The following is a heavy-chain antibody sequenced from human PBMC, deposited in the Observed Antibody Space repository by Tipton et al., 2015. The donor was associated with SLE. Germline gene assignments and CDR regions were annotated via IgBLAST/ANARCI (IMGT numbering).Heavy chain of an antibody. V-gene: IGHV5-51*01. J-gene: IGHJ6*02. CDR1: GYNFPTFW. CDR3: ARHHWSGHYFYHGMDV. CDR2: IYPDDSDT. Sequence: QLVQSGAEMKKPGESLRISCKGSGYNFPTFWIAWVRHMPGKGLEWMGIIYPDDSDTRYGPAFQGQVSMSADKSINTAYLQWTSLKASDNAMYFCARHHWSGHYFYHGMDVWGQGTTVTVSS. D-gene: IGHD3-3*01.